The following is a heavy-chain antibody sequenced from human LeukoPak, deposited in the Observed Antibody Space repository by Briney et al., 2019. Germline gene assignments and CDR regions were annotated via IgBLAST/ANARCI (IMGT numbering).Heavy chain of an antibody. CDR2: ISHSGSI. Sequence: PSETLSLTCVVSGGSISSSKWWSWVRQAPGKGLEWIGEISHSGSINYNPSFASRVTISVDKSKNQFSLSLTSMTAADTAMYYCARLSSDLSHFDYWGQGTLASVSS. CDR1: GGSISSSKW. D-gene: IGHD3-16*02. V-gene: IGHV4-4*02. J-gene: IGHJ4*02. CDR3: ARLSSDLSHFDY.